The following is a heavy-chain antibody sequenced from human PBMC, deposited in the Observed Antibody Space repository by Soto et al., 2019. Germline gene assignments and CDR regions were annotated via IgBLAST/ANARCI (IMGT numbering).Heavy chain of an antibody. CDR2: IHPGDSDS. Sequence: GESLKISCRASGYIFIGYWIGWVRQIPGKGLEWMGIIHPGDSDSRYSPSFQGQVTISVDRSISTAYLQWSTLKASDTAMYYCARHFYSGYGAYPYCNGMDVRAQRNTVPVS. J-gene: IGHJ6*02. CDR3: ARHFYSGYGAYPYCNGMDV. D-gene: IGHD5-12*01. V-gene: IGHV5-51*01. CDR1: GYIFIGYW.